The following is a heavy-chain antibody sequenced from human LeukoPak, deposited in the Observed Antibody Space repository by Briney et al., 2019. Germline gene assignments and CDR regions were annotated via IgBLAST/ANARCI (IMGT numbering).Heavy chain of an antibody. CDR2: ISSSSSYI. CDR3: AKDSRDSSGYYFT. J-gene: IGHJ5*02. D-gene: IGHD3-22*01. CDR1: GFTFSSYS. Sequence: GGSLRLSCAASGFTFSSYSMNWVRQAPGKGLEWVSSISSSSSYIYYADSVKGRFTISRDNSKNTLYLQMNSLRAEGTAVYYCAKDSRDSSGYYFTWGQGTLVTVSS. V-gene: IGHV3-21*04.